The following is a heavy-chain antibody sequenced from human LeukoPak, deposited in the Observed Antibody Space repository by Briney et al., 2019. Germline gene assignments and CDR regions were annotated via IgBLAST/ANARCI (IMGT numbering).Heavy chain of an antibody. Sequence: SQTLSLTCTVSGGSISSGSYYWSWIRQPAGKGLEWIGRIYTSGSTYYNPSLKSRVTISVDTSKNQFSLKLSSVTAADTAVYYCARGGDGPSPIAAAGSFDYWGQGTLVTVSS. V-gene: IGHV4-61*02. CDR1: GGSISSGSYY. J-gene: IGHJ4*02. CDR2: IYTSGST. D-gene: IGHD6-13*01. CDR3: ARGGDGPSPIAAAGSFDY.